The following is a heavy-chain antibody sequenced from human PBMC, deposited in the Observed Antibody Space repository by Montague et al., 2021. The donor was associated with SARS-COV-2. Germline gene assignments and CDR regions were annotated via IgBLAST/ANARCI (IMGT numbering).Heavy chain of an antibody. Sequence: SLRLSCAASGFTFRSHWMHWVRQVPEKGLVWVSRIDTDGSSTNYVDSVEGRFTISRDNAKNTLDLQMHSLRVEDTAVYFCARGVGITIFGDLSLEGDYYYSMDVWGQGTAVTVSS. CDR1: GFTFRSHW. CDR2: IDTDGSST. V-gene: IGHV3-74*01. D-gene: IGHD3-3*01. J-gene: IGHJ6*02. CDR3: ARGVGITIFGDLSLEGDYYYSMDV.